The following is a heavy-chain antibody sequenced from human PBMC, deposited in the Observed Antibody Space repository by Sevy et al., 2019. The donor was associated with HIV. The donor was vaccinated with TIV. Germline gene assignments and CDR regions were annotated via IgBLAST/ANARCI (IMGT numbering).Heavy chain of an antibody. CDR3: ASSDATSRFGYYYFAMDF. V-gene: IGHV3-48*02. CDR2: ISYTSTTI. Sequence: GGSLRLSCAVSGFTFNTYNMNWVRQAPGKGLEWVSYISYTSTTIDYADSGMGRFTISRDNAKNTLYLQMNSLRDKDTAVYYCASSDATSRFGYYYFAMDFWGQGTSVTVSS. D-gene: IGHD3-22*01. J-gene: IGHJ6*02. CDR1: GFTFNTYN.